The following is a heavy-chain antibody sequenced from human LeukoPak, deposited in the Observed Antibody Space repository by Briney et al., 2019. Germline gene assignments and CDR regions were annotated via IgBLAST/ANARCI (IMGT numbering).Heavy chain of an antibody. CDR2: MSGSGDTT. D-gene: IGHD3-10*01. CDR1: GFTFGTHA. Sequence: GGSLRLSCAASGFTFGTHAMTWVRQAPGKGLEWVSGMSGSGDTTYYADSVKGRFTISRDTSLNTLYLQMNNLRAEDTAVYFCAKRGVVIRGLLVIGYHQEAYHYDFWGQGVLVTVSS. CDR3: AKRGVVIRGLLVIGYHQEAYHYDF. V-gene: IGHV3-23*01. J-gene: IGHJ4*02.